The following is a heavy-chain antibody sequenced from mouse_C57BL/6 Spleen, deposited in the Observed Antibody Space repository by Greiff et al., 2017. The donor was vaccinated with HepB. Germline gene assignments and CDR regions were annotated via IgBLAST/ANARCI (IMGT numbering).Heavy chain of an antibody. V-gene: IGHV1-74*01. CDR3: ATSYYGSRRYYAMDY. D-gene: IGHD1-1*01. CDR2: IHPSDSDT. CDR1: GYTFTSYW. Sequence: QVHVKQPGAELVKPGASVKVSCKASGYTFTSYWMHWVKQRPGQGLEWIGRIHPSDSDTNYNQKFKGKATLTVDKSSSTAYMHLSSLTSEDSAVYYCATSYYGSRRYYAMDYWGQGTSVTVSS. J-gene: IGHJ4*01.